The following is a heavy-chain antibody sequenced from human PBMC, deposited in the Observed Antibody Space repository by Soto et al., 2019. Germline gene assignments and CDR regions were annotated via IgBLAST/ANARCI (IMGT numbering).Heavy chain of an antibody. V-gene: IGHV3-48*01. CDR2: ISSSSSTI. J-gene: IGHJ1*01. CDR3: ARDGASSTVKYFQH. CDR1: GFTFSSYS. D-gene: IGHD4-17*01. Sequence: EVQLVESGGGLVQPGGSLRLSCAASGFTFSSYSMNWVRQAPGKGLEWVSYISSSSSTIYYADSVKGRFTISRDNAKNSLYLQMNSLRAEDTAVYYCARDGASSTVKYFQHWGQGTLVTVSS.